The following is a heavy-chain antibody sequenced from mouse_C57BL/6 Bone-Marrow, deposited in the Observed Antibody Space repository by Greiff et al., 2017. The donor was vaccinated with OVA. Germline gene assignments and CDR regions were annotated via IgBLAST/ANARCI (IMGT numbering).Heavy chain of an antibody. CDR1: GYAFSSSW. J-gene: IGHJ4*01. CDR2: IYPGDGDT. V-gene: IGHV1-82*01. Sequence: VKLMESGPELVKPGASVKISCKASGYAFSSSWMNWVKQRPGKGLEWIGRIYPGDGDTNYNGKSTGKATLTAAKSSSTAYMQLSSLTSEDSAVYFCATVYYDYDEGDEIDYWGKGSSVTVTS. CDR3: ATVYYDYDEGDEIDY. D-gene: IGHD2-4*01.